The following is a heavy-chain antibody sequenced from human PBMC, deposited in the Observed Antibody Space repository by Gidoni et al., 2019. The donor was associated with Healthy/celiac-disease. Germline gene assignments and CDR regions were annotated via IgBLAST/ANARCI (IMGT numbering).Heavy chain of an antibody. Sequence: QVQLVQSGAEVKKPGSSVKVACKASGGTFRSYAISWVRQAPGQGLEWMGGIIPIFGTANYAQKFQGRVTITADESTSTAYMELSSLRSEDTAVYYCAREFRWAAAGTEGFDYWGQGTLVTVSS. J-gene: IGHJ4*02. V-gene: IGHV1-69*01. CDR2: IIPIFGTA. D-gene: IGHD6-13*01. CDR3: AREFRWAAAGTEGFDY. CDR1: GGTFRSYA.